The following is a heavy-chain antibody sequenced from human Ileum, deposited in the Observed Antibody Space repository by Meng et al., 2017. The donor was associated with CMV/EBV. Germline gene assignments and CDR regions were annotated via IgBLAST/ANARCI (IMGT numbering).Heavy chain of an antibody. J-gene: IGHJ4*02. Sequence: TLSCAVYGLTISNDWMIWVRQAPGKGLEYIDHIKSKRDGGTTDCAAPVRGRFAISRDDSKNTLYLHMNSLKAEDTAIYYCTTGEAYYGAQGTLVTVSS. CDR2: IKSKRDGGTT. V-gene: IGHV3-15*01. CDR3: TTGEAYY. CDR1: GLTISNDW.